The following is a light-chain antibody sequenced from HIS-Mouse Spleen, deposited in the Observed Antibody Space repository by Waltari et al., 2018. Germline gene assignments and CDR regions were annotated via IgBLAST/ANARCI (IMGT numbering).Light chain of an antibody. CDR2: DAS. J-gene: IGKJ3*01. CDR1: KSVSSY. V-gene: IGKV3-11*01. Sequence: EIVLTQSPATLSLSPGERATLSCRASKSVSSYLAWYQQKPGQAPRLLIDDASNRATGIPARFSGSGSGTDFTLTISSLEPEDFAVYYCQQRSNFTFGPGTKVDIK. CDR3: QQRSNFT.